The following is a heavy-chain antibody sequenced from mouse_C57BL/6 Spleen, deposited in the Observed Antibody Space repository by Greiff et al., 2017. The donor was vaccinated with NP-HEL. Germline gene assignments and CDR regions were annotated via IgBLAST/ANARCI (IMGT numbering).Heavy chain of an antibody. CDR2: INYDGSST. CDR3: ARGGRGYYFDY. J-gene: IGHJ2*01. V-gene: IGHV5-16*01. Sequence: EVKLVESEGGLVQPGRSMKLSCTASGFTFSDYYMAWVRQVPEKGLEWVANINYDGSSTYYLDSLKSRFIISRDNAKNILYLQMSSLKSEDTATYYCARGGRGYYFDYWGQGTTLTVSS. CDR1: GFTFSDYY.